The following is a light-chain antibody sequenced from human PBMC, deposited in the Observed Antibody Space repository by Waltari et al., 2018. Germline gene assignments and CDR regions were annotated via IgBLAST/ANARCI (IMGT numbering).Light chain of an antibody. V-gene: IGLV1-44*01. CDR1: NSNIGSNT. CDR3: AAWDDSLTGSWV. Sequence: QSVLTQPPSASGTPGPRVTISCSGSNSNIGSNTVNWYQHFPGTAPKLLIYRNSQRPSGVPDRFSGSKSGTSASLAISGLQSEDDADYYCAAWDDSLTGSWVFGGGTKLTV. J-gene: IGLJ3*02. CDR2: RNS.